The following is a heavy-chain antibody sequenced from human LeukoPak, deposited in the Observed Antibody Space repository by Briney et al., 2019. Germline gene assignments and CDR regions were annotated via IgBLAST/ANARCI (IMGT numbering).Heavy chain of an antibody. CDR3: ARHNYDSGYYSRPYYFDY. CDR1: GGSISGGSISSSGHF. CDR2: LSYSGTT. J-gene: IGHJ4*02. Sequence: SETLSLTCSVSGGSISGGSISSSGHFWAWIRQPPGKGLEWVGSLSYSGTTYYNPSLKSRVTVSVDTSKNQFSLKLSSVTAADTAVYYCARHNYDSGYYSRPYYFDYWGQGTLVTVSS. V-gene: IGHV4-39*01. D-gene: IGHD3-22*01.